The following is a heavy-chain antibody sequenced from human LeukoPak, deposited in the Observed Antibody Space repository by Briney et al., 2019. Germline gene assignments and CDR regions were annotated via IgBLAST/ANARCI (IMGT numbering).Heavy chain of an antibody. CDR1: GFTFSSYA. D-gene: IGHD1-26*01. CDR3: ARGAGEVGADYFDY. Sequence: GRSLRLSCAASGFTFSSYAMHWVRQAPGKGLEWVAVISYDGSNKYYADSVKGRFTISRDNSKNTLYLQMNSLRAEDTAVYYCARGAGEVGADYFDYWGQGTLVTVSS. CDR2: ISYDGSNK. V-gene: IGHV3-30-3*01. J-gene: IGHJ4*02.